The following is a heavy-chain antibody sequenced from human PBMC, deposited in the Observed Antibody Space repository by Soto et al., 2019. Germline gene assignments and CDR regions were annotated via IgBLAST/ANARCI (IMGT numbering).Heavy chain of an antibody. CDR3: ARDSGAYQSLDA. CDR2: IWYDGSNK. Sequence: GGSLRLSCAASGFTFSSYGMHWVRQAPGKGLEWVAVIWYDGSNKYYADSVKGRFTISRDNSKNTLYLQMNSLRAEDTAVYYCARDSGAYQSLDAWGKGTMVTVSS. V-gene: IGHV3-33*01. CDR1: GFTFSSYG. J-gene: IGHJ5*02. D-gene: IGHD1-26*01.